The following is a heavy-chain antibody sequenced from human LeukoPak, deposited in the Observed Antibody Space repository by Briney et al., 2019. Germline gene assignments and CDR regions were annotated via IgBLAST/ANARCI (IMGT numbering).Heavy chain of an antibody. J-gene: IGHJ6*04. D-gene: IGHD4-23*01. Sequence: ASVKVSCKASGYTFTSYYMHWVRQAPGRGLEWMGIINPSGGSTSYAQKFQGRVTMTRDTSTSTVYMELSSLRSEDTAVYYCARVLSLYDGNSPPAVWGKGTTVIVSS. CDR2: INPSGGST. V-gene: IGHV1-46*01. CDR3: ARVLSLYDGNSPPAV. CDR1: GYTFTSYY.